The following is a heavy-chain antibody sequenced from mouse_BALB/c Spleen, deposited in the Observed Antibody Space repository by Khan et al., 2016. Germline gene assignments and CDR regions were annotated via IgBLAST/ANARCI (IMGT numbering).Heavy chain of an antibody. J-gene: IGHJ2*01. V-gene: IGHV1-77*01. Sequence: QVQLKQSGPELVKPGASVKMSCKASGYTITDYVITWVKQRTGQGLEWIGEIFPGSGSTYYHEKFKCKATLTADKSSNTVYMQVSSLTSEDSAVYFCARGLYDGYFWGQGTTLTVSS. CDR2: IFPGSGST. CDR3: ARGLYDGYF. D-gene: IGHD2-3*01. CDR1: GYTITDYV.